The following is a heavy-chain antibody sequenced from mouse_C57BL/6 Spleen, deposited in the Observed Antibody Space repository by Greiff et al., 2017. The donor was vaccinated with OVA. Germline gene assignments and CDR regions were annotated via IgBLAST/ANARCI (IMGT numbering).Heavy chain of an antibody. CDR3: ARLDGNYGLYYAVDY. Sequence: EVKLLESGGGLVQPGGSLKLSCAASGIDFSRYWMSWVRRAPGKGLEWIGEINPDSSTINYAPSLKDKFIISRDNAKNTLYLQMSKVRSEDTALYYCARLDGNYGLYYAVDYWGQGTSVTVSS. CDR2: INPDSSTI. V-gene: IGHV4-1*01. D-gene: IGHD2-1*01. CDR1: GIDFSRYW. J-gene: IGHJ4*01.